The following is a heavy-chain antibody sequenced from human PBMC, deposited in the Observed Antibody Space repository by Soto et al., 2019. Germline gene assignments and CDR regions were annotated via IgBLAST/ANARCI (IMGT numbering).Heavy chain of an antibody. D-gene: IGHD2-21*02. V-gene: IGHV1-3*05. Sequence: QVQLVQSGAEEKKPGASVKVSCKASGYAFSSYAMHWVRQAPGQRLEWMGWINIGSGNTGYSQNFQDRITITRDTSASTVYMELSILRSEDTAVYYCARDGGDCGYRLIYYYYIGMDVWGQGTTVSVSS. CDR1: GYAFSSYA. CDR3: ARDGGDCGYRLIYYYYIGMDV. J-gene: IGHJ6*02. CDR2: INIGSGNT.